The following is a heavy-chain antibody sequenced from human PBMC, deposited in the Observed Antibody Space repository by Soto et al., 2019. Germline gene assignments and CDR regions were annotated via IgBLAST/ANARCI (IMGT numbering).Heavy chain of an antibody. CDR3: ARVGGYYYYMDV. J-gene: IGHJ6*03. Sequence: QVQLQESGPGLVKPSGTLSLTCAVSSGSISSSNWWSWVRQPPGKGLEWIGEIYHSGSTNYNPSHKSRVTISVDQSKNQFSLKLSSVTAADTAVYYCARVGGYYYYMDVWGKGTTVTVSS. CDR1: SGSISSSNW. CDR2: IYHSGST. V-gene: IGHV4-4*02. D-gene: IGHD3-16*01.